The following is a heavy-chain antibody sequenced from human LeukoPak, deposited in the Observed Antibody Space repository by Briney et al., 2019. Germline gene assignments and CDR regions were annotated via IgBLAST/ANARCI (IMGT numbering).Heavy chain of an antibody. Sequence: GEPLKISCKGSGYSFTTYWIGWVRQMPGKGLEWMGIIYPGDSNTRYSPSFQGQVTISADRSISIAFLQWSSLKASDTAMYYCARRNAGDYFDYWGQGTLVTVSS. D-gene: IGHD1-26*01. J-gene: IGHJ4*02. CDR3: ARRNAGDYFDY. V-gene: IGHV5-51*01. CDR1: GYSFTTYW. CDR2: IYPGDSNT.